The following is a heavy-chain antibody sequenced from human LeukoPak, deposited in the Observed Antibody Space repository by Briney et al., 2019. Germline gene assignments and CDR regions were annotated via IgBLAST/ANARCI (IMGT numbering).Heavy chain of an antibody. CDR2: IKHDGSGK. V-gene: IGHV3-7*01. CDR3: ATDRGWRTSGYYLYYFEY. J-gene: IGHJ4*02. D-gene: IGHD3-3*01. Sequence: GGSLRLSCVGSGFTFSRYWLSWVRQAPGKGLEWVASIKHDGSGKYYVDSVRGRFTISRDNTMNSLYLQMSSLRAEDTAVYYCATDRGWRTSGYYLYYFEYWGQGTLVTYSS. CDR1: GFTFSRYW.